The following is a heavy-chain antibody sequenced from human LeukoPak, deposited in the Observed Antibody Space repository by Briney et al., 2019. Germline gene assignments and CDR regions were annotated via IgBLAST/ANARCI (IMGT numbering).Heavy chain of an antibody. CDR3: ATDSTVQYYYDSSGYLY. CDR1: GYTLTELS. J-gene: IGHJ4*02. D-gene: IGHD3-22*01. V-gene: IGHV1-24*01. CDR2: FDPEDGET. Sequence: GASVKVSCKVSGYTLTELSMHWVRQAPGKGLEWMGGFDPEDGETIYAQKFQGRVTMTEDTSTDTAYMELSSLRSEDTAVYYCATDSTVQYYYDSSGYLYWGQRTLVTVSS.